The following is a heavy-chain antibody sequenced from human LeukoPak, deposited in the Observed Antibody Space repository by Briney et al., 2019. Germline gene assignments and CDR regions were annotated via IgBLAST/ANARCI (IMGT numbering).Heavy chain of an antibody. D-gene: IGHD1-26*01. CDR1: GFTFSSYA. CDR3: AKAGGSYYGDFDY. Sequence: PGGSLRLSCVASGFTFSSYAMHWVRQAPGKGLEWVSGISWNSGSIGYADSVKGRFTISRDNAKNSLYLQMNSLRAEDTALYYCAKAGGSYYGDFDYWGQGTLVTVSS. J-gene: IGHJ4*02. CDR2: ISWNSGSI. V-gene: IGHV3-9*01.